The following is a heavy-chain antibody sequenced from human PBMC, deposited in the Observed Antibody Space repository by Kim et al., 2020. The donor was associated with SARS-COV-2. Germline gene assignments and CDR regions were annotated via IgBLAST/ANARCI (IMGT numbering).Heavy chain of an antibody. CDR1: GFTFSSYS. CDR2: ISSSSSYI. Sequence: GGSLRLSCAASGFTFSSYSMNWVRQAPGKGLEWVSSISSSSSYIYYADSVKGRFTISRDNAKNSLYLQMNSLRAEDTAVYYCARAHFWSGYNFDYWGQGTLVTVSS. J-gene: IGHJ4*02. V-gene: IGHV3-21*01. CDR3: ARAHFWSGYNFDY. D-gene: IGHD3-3*01.